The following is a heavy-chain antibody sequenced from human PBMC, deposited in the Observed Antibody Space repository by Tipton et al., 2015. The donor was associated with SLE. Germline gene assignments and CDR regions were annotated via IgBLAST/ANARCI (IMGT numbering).Heavy chain of an antibody. D-gene: IGHD3-10*01. CDR3: ARGSYYTSGSYTTYDY. V-gene: IGHV4-39*07. CDR1: GGSISSKTYY. Sequence: TLSLTCTVSGGSISSKTYYWGWIRQPPGKGLEWIGSMYYSGNTYYNPSFKSRVTISVDTSKNQFSLKLSSVTAADTAVYYCARGSYYTSGSYTTYDYWGQGTLVTVSS. CDR2: MYYSGNT. J-gene: IGHJ4*02.